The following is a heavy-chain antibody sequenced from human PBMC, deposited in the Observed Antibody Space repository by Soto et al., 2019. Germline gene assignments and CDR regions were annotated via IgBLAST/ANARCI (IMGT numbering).Heavy chain of an antibody. CDR2: ITGNGGKA. CDR3: VQACNARRAFDY. J-gene: IGHJ4*02. V-gene: IGHV3-23*01. Sequence: PGGSLRLSCAASGFTFRSYAMSWVRQAPGKGLEWISSITGNGGKAYYADAVKGRFTFSRDNSKNTLYLQMNSLGVEDTAVHYCVQACNARRAFDYWGQGTVVTVSS. CDR1: GFTFRSYA.